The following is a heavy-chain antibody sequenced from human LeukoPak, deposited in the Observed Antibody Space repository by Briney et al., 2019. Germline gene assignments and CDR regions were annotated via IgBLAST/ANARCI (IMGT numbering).Heavy chain of an antibody. J-gene: IGHJ5*02. CDR3: ARESTVVPNWFDP. Sequence: GGSLGLSCAASGFTFSSYAMHWVRQAPGKGLEWVAVISYDGSNKYYADSVKGRFTISRDNSKNTLYLQMNSLRAEDTAVYYCARESTVVPNWFDPWGQGTLVTVSS. CDR1: GFTFSSYA. V-gene: IGHV3-30*04. CDR2: ISYDGSNK. D-gene: IGHD4-23*01.